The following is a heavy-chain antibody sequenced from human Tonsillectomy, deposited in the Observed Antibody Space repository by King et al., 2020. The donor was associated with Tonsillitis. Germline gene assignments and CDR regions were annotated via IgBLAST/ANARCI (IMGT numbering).Heavy chain of an antibody. CDR1: GFTFSSYW. Sequence: VQLVESGGGLVQPGGSLRLSCAASGFTFSSYWMSWVRQAPGKGLEWVANIKEDGSEKYFVDSVKGRFTISRDNAKNSLYLQMNSLRAEDTAVYYCARDLREDYGDYGLNWGQGTLVTVSS. CDR2: IKEDGSEK. CDR3: ARDLREDYGDYGLN. V-gene: IGHV3-7*01. J-gene: IGHJ4*02. D-gene: IGHD4-17*01.